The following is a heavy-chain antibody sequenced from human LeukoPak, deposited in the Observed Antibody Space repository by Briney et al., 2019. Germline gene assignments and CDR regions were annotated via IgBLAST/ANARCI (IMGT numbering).Heavy chain of an antibody. Sequence: PSETLSLTCSVSGGSISGYYWSWIRQPPGKGLEWIGYIYYSGNTNYNPSLKSRVTISVDTSKTQFSLKLHSVTAADTAVYYCARSDSSGPLIPLFDYWGQGTLVTVSS. J-gene: IGHJ4*02. CDR1: GGSISGYY. V-gene: IGHV4-59*08. CDR2: IYYSGNT. CDR3: ARSDSSGPLIPLFDY. D-gene: IGHD6-19*01.